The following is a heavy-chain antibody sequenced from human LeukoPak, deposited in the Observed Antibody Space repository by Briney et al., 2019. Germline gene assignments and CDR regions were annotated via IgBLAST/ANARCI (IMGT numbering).Heavy chain of an antibody. V-gene: IGHV4-59*08. J-gene: IGHJ4*02. CDR1: GGSISSYY. D-gene: IGHD1-26*01. Sequence: PSDTLSLTRTVSGGSISSYYWSCIRDPSGKGLEWIGYIFYSGSTNYNPSLKSRVTISVDTSKNQFSLNLSSVTAADTAVYYCARGARGSYSYWGQGTLVTVSS. CDR3: ARGARGSYSY. CDR2: IFYSGST.